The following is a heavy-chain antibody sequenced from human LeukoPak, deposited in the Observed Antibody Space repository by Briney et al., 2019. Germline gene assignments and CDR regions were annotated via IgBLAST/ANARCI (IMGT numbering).Heavy chain of an antibody. V-gene: IGHV3-30-3*01. CDR2: ISADGNNE. D-gene: IGHD6-19*01. CDR3: AKDLSSGWYGY. Sequence: GGSLRLSCAASGFIFSNYPMHWVRQAPGKGLEWVAVISADGNNEHYADSAKGRFTLSRDNAKSTAYLQMNSLRSEDTAVYYCAKDLSSGWYGYWGQGTLVTVSS. J-gene: IGHJ4*02. CDR1: GFIFSNYP.